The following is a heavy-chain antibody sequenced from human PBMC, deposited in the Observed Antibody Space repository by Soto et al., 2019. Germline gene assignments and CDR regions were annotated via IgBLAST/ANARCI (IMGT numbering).Heavy chain of an antibody. Sequence: GGSLRLSCAASGFTFSSYGMHWVRQAPGKGLEWVAVIWYDGSNKYYADSVKGRFTISRDNSKNTLYLQMNSLRAEDTAVYYCARDQNDFWSGYYGVWYYYYGMDVWGQGTTVTVS. D-gene: IGHD3-3*01. CDR3: ARDQNDFWSGYYGVWYYYYGMDV. J-gene: IGHJ6*02. CDR1: GFTFSSYG. V-gene: IGHV3-33*01. CDR2: IWYDGSNK.